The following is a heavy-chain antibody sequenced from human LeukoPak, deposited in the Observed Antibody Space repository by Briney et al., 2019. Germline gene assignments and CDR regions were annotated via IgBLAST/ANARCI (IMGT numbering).Heavy chain of an antibody. V-gene: IGHV1-2*02. CDR2: INPNSGGT. CDR1: GYTFTGYY. D-gene: IGHD6-13*01. Sequence: GASVKVSCKASGYTFTGYYMHWVRQAPGQGLEWMGWINPNSGGTNYAQKFQGRVTMTRDTSISTAYMELSRLRSDDTAVYYCARDGNSSSWYENWFDPWGQGTLVTVSS. J-gene: IGHJ5*02. CDR3: ARDGNSSSWYENWFDP.